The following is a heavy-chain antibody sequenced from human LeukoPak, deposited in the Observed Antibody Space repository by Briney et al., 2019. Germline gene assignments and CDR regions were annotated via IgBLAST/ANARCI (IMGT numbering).Heavy chain of an antibody. CDR3: AKDATPGNAIWDYFGK. J-gene: IGHJ4*02. D-gene: IGHD1-1*01. CDR1: GFTFNICA. Sequence: GGSLTLSCAASGFTFNICAMSWLRQAPGKGLEWVSSIGSTDIYYADSVKGQFTVSRDNSKNNLSLQLNILRAEDSAVYYCAKDATPGNAIWDYFGKWGQGTLVTVSS. V-gene: IGHV3-23*01. CDR2: IGSTDI.